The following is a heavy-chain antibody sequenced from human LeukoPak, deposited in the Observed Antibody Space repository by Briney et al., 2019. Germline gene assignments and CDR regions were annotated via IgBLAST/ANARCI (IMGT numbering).Heavy chain of an antibody. V-gene: IGHV3-66*01. J-gene: IGHJ5*02. CDR1: GLTVSSNY. CDR3: ARVTLWFDP. Sequence: GGSLRLSCTASGLTVSSNYMTWVRQAPGKGLEWVSVIRTGGSAYYADSVKGRFTISRDNSKNTLYLQMNSLRAEDTAVYYCARVTLWFDPWGQGTLVTVSS. CDR2: IRTGGSA.